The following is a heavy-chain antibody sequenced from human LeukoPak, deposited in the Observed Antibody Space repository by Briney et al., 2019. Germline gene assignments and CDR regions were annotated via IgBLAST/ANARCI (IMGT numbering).Heavy chain of an antibody. CDR3: ARDRRPYYYGSALPGFPLDY. J-gene: IGHJ4*02. Sequence: ASVKVSCKASGYTSTSYGISWVRQAPGQGLEWMGWISAYNGNTNYAQKLQGRVTMTTDTSTSTAYMELRSLRSDDTAVYYCARDRRPYYYGSALPGFPLDYWGQGTLVTVSS. D-gene: IGHD3-10*01. CDR2: ISAYNGNT. V-gene: IGHV1-18*01. CDR1: GYTSTSYG.